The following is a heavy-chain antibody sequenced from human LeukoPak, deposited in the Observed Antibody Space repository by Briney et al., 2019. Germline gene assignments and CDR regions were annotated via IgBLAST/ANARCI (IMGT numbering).Heavy chain of an antibody. Sequence: SETLSLTCAVYGGSFSGYYWSWIRQPPGKGLEWIGEINHSGSTNYNPSLKSRVTISVDTSKNQFSLKLSSVTAADTAVYYCARVGCSGGSCRYGNYFDYWGQGTLVTVSS. D-gene: IGHD2-15*01. J-gene: IGHJ4*02. CDR2: INHSGST. CDR3: ARVGCSGGSCRYGNYFDY. V-gene: IGHV4-34*01. CDR1: GGSFSGYY.